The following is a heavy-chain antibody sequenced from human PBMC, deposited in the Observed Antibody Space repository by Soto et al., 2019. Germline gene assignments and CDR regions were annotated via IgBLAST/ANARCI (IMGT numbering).Heavy chain of an antibody. CDR3: ARPLWRDYYNWGYFDL. CDR2: ISYDGRNK. D-gene: IGHD3-22*01. V-gene: IGHV3-30*04. CDR1: GFTFSSYA. Sequence: QVQLVESGGGVVQPGRSLRLSCAASGFTFSSYAMHWVRQAPGKGLEWVAVISYDGRNKYYTDSVKGRFTISRDNSKNTLYLQMNSLRAEYTAVYYCARPLWRDYYNWGYFDLWGRGTLVTVSS. J-gene: IGHJ2*01.